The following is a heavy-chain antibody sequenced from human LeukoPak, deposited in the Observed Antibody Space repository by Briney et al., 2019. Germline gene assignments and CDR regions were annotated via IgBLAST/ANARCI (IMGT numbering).Heavy chain of an antibody. CDR2: ISSSSSYI. J-gene: IGHJ6*02. V-gene: IGHV3-21*01. CDR3: AREGVATEYYYYYYGMDV. Sequence: GGSLRLSCAASGFTFSSYSMNWVRQAPGKGLEWVSSISSSSSYIYYADSVKGRFTISRDNAKNSLYLQMNSLRAEDTAVYYCAREGVATEYYYYYYGMDVWGQGTTVTVSS. CDR1: GFTFSSYS. D-gene: IGHD5-12*01.